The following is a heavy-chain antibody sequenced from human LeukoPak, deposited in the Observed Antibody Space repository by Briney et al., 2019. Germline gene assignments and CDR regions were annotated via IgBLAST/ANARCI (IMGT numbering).Heavy chain of an antibody. J-gene: IGHJ6*03. V-gene: IGHV1-69*06. CDR1: GGTFSNYV. D-gene: IGHD4-17*01. CDR3: ARGDHGDRDRYYYYYYMDV. Sequence: ASVKVSCKASGGTFSNYVINWVRQAPGQGLEWMGGIIPIFGTANYAQKFQGRVTITADKSTSTAYMELSSLRSEDTAVYYCARGDHGDRDRYYYYYYMDVWGKGTTVTVSS. CDR2: IIPIFGTA.